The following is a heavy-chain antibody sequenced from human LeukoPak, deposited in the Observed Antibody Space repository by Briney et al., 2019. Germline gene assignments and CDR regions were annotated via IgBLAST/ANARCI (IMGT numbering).Heavy chain of an antibody. CDR3: ARARITIFGVVTPGLDY. Sequence: ASVKVSCKASGYTFNSYGISWVRQAPGQGLEWMGWISAYNGHTNYAQKFQGRVTMTTDTSTSTAYMDLRSLRSDDTAVYYCARARITIFGVVTPGLDYWGQGTLVTVSS. V-gene: IGHV1-18*01. D-gene: IGHD3-3*01. CDR1: GYTFNSYG. CDR2: ISAYNGHT. J-gene: IGHJ4*02.